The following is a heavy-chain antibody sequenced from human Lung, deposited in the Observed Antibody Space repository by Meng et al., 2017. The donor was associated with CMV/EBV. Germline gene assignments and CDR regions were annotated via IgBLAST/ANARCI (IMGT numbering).Heavy chain of an antibody. CDR3: AREVTVSYDYWSGYNWFDP. J-gene: IGHJ5*02. CDR1: GGSISSYY. V-gene: IGHV4-59*01. D-gene: IGHD3-3*01. Sequence: SETLSLXCTVSGGSISSYYWSWIRQPPGKGLEWIGYIYYSGSTNYNPSLKSRVTISVDTSKNKFSLKLSSVTAADTAVYYCAREVTVSYDYWSGYNWFDPWGQGTLVXVSS. CDR2: IYYSGST.